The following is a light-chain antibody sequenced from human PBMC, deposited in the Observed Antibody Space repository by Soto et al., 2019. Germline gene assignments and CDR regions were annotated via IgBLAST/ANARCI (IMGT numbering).Light chain of an antibody. Sequence: QSVLTQPRSVSGSPGQSVTISCTGTSSDVGGYNCVSWYQQHPGKAPKLMIYDVSKRPSGVPDRFSGSKSGNTASLTISGLQAEDEADYYCCSYAGSYTSPYVFGTGTKVTVL. CDR3: CSYAGSYTSPYV. V-gene: IGLV2-11*01. CDR2: DVS. CDR1: SSDVGGYNC. J-gene: IGLJ1*01.